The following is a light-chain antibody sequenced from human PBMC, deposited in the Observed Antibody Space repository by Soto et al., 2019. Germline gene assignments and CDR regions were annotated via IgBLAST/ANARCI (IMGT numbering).Light chain of an antibody. CDR1: QSLMSYDRNTF. V-gene: IGKV2-30*01. CDR2: KVS. CDR3: MQATHWPYT. J-gene: IGKJ2*01. Sequence: DAALTQSPLSLSVTLGQPASISCRSSQSLMSYDRNTFLNWFQQRPGQSPRRLIYKVSNRDSGVPDRFSGSESGSDFILKISRVEAEDVGIYYCMQATHWPYTFGQGTKLEIK.